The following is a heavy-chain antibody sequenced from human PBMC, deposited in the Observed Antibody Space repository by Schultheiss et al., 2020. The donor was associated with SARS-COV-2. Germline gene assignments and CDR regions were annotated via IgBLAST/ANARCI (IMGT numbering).Heavy chain of an antibody. Sequence: GESLKISCAASGFTFSTYAMHWVRQAPGKGLEWVALISYDGNNKYYADSVKGRFTISRDNSKNTLYLQMNSLRAEDTAVYYCARDSGSYLLYGMDVWGQGTTVTVSS. J-gene: IGHJ6*02. D-gene: IGHD1-26*01. CDR2: ISYDGNNK. CDR3: ARDSGSYLLYGMDV. V-gene: IGHV3-30*04. CDR1: GFTFSTYA.